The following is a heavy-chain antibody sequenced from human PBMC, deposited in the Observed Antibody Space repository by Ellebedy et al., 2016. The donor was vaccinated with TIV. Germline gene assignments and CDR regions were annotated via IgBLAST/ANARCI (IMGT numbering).Heavy chain of an antibody. CDR1: GYTFTSYY. CDR2: INPSGGST. CDR3: ARDGKQYYDILTGYSL. Sequence: ASVKVSCKASGYTFTSYYMHWVRQAPGQGLEWMGIINPSGGSTSYAQKFQGRVTMTRDTSTSTVYMDLISLRSEDTGVYYCARDGKQYYDILTGYSLWGQGTLVTVSS. V-gene: IGHV1-46*01. J-gene: IGHJ4*02. D-gene: IGHD3-9*01.